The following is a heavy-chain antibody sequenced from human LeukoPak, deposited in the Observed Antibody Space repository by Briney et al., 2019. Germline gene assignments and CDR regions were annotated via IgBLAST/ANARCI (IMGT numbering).Heavy chain of an antibody. CDR1: GFTFSSYA. D-gene: IGHD2-21*02. V-gene: IGHV3-23*01. CDR3: AKATRSSHVVTHDY. CDR2: ISGSGGST. J-gene: IGHJ4*02. Sequence: QPGGSLRLSCAASGFTFSSYAMSWVRQAPGKGLEWVSAISGSGGSTYYADSVKGRFTISRDNSKNTPYLQMNSLRAEDTAVYYCAKATRSSHVVTHDYWGQGTLVTVSS.